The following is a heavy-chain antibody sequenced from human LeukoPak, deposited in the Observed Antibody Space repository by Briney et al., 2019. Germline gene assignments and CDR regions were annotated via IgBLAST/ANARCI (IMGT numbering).Heavy chain of an antibody. Sequence: SETLSLTCTVSGGSISSYYWSWIRQPPGKGLEWIGYIYYSGSTSYNPSLKSRVTISVDTSKNQFSLKLSSVTAADTAVYHCARDHYYDSSGYFYFDYWGQGTLVTVSS. CDR2: IYYSGST. CDR1: GGSISSYY. J-gene: IGHJ4*02. CDR3: ARDHYYDSSGYFYFDY. V-gene: IGHV4-59*01. D-gene: IGHD3-22*01.